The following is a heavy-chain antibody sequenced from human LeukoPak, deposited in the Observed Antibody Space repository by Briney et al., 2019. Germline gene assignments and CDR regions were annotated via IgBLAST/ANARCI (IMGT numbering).Heavy chain of an antibody. Sequence: QTGGPLRLSCAASGFTFSSYAMSWVRQAPGKGLEWVSAISGSGGSTYYADSVKGRFTISRDNSKNTLYLQMNSLRAEDTAVYYCAKGFWSYGPFDYWGQGTLVTVSS. J-gene: IGHJ4*02. CDR1: GFTFSSYA. CDR3: AKGFWSYGPFDY. CDR2: ISGSGGST. V-gene: IGHV3-23*01. D-gene: IGHD5-18*01.